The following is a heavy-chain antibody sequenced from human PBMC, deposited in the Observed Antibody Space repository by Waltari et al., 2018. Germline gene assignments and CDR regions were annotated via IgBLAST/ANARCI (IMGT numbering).Heavy chain of an antibody. CDR3: AKDPVRSYY. CDR2: LSGSGGST. Sequence: EVQLLESGGGLVQPGGSLRLSCAASGFTFSSYAMSGVRQAPGKGLEWVSALSGSGGSTYDADSVKGRFTISRDNSKITLYLQMNSLRAEDTAVYYCAKDPVRSYYWGQGTLVTVSS. V-gene: IGHV3-23*01. D-gene: IGHD3-10*02. J-gene: IGHJ4*02. CDR1: GFTFSSYA.